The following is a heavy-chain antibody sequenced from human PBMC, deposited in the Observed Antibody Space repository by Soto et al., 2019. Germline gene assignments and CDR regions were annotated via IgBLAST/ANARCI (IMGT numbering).Heavy chain of an antibody. V-gene: IGHV1-69*02. Sequence: QVQLVQSGAEVKRPGSSVKVSCKAFGDTFPFYYINWVRQAPGLGLEWMGRINPILSMSNYAQRFQGRVTMTADKSTSTAYMVLNSLRSEDTAMYYCATSYGSGYRAFDYWGQGALVTVSS. CDR2: INPILSMS. CDR1: GDTFPFYY. D-gene: IGHD3-10*01. CDR3: ATSYGSGYRAFDY. J-gene: IGHJ4*02.